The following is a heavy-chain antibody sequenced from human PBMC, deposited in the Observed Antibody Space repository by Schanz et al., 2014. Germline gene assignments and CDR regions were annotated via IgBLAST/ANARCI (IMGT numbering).Heavy chain of an antibody. V-gene: IGHV1-18*01. Sequence: QVQLEQSGAEVKKPGASVKVSCKTSGYAFSDYGITWVRQAPGQGLQWMGWISPYTGNTNYAQTLQGRITLTTDTATSTAYMELRSLRSDDTAVYYCARGGYSSGWYDRDIAHFDYGGQGTLVTVSS. CDR3: ARGGYSSGWYDRDIAHFDY. CDR1: GYAFSDYG. D-gene: IGHD6-19*01. CDR2: ISPYTGNT. J-gene: IGHJ4*02.